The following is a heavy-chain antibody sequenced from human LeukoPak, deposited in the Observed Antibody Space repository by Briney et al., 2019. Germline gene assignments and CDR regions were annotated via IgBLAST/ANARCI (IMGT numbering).Heavy chain of an antibody. J-gene: IGHJ6*03. V-gene: IGHV3-23*01. CDR3: AKNADRGAYCRGGSCYPYYYYYMDV. D-gene: IGHD2-15*01. CDR1: GITFSSYG. Sequence: GGSLRLSCAASGITFSSYGMSWVRQVPGKGLGWVSSISHTGGSPYYADSVKGRFTVSRDNSKNTLYLQMNRLTVEDTAIYYCAKNADRGAYCRGGSCYPYYYYYMDVWGTGTTVTISS. CDR2: ISHTGGSP.